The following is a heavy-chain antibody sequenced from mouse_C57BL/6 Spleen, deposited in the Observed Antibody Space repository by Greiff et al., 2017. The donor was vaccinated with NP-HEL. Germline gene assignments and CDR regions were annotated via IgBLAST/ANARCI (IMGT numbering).Heavy chain of an antibody. CDR1: GFTFSDAW. Sequence: DVKLVESGGGLVQPGGSMKLSCAASGFTFSDAWMDWVRQSPEKGLEWVAEIRNKANNHATYYAESVKGRFTISRDDSKSSVYLQMNSLRAEDTGIYYCTSGVYDPYYYAMDYWGQGTSVTVSS. V-gene: IGHV6-6*01. CDR3: TSGVYDPYYYAMDY. D-gene: IGHD2-3*01. CDR2: IRNKANNHAT. J-gene: IGHJ4*01.